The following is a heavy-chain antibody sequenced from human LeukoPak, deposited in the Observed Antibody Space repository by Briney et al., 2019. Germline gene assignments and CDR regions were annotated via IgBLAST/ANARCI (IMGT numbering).Heavy chain of an antibody. CDR1: GFTFSVYA. D-gene: IGHD4-17*01. Sequence: PGGSLRLSCAASGFTFSVYALNWVRQAPGKGLEWVSTISGNGDRAYYADSLKGRFTIARDKSKNTLYLQMNSLRVEDTAVYYCARDGFGDYGDWYFDLWGRGTLVTVSS. CDR2: ISGNGDRA. J-gene: IGHJ2*01. V-gene: IGHV3-23*01. CDR3: ARDGFGDYGDWYFDL.